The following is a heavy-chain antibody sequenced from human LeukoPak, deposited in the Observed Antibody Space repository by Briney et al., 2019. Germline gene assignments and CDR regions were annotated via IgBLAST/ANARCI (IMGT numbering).Heavy chain of an antibody. Sequence: PGGSLRLSCAASGFTFSSYGMHWVRQAPGKGLEWVAVIWYDGSNKYYADSVKGRFTISRDNSKSTLYLQMNSLRAEDTAVYYCARGSRYDSSGYYQTPYYFDYWGQGALVTVSS. CDR2: IWYDGSNK. J-gene: IGHJ4*02. V-gene: IGHV3-33*01. D-gene: IGHD3-22*01. CDR1: GFTFSSYG. CDR3: ARGSRYDSSGYYQTPYYFDY.